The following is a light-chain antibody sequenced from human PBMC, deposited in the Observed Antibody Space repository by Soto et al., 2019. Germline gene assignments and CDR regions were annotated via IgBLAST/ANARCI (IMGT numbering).Light chain of an antibody. CDR3: QQFGNSPPYT. V-gene: IGKV3-20*01. J-gene: IGKJ2*01. CDR2: GAS. CDR1: QSVSSSY. Sequence: EIVLTQSPGTLSLSPGKRATLSCRASQSVSSSYLAWYQQKPGQAPRLLIYGASSRATGIPDRFSGSGSGTDFTLTISRLEPEGFAVYYCQQFGNSPPYTFGQGTKLEIK.